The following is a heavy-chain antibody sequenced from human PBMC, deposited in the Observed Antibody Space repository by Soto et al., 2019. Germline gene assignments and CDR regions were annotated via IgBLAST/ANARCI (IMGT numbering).Heavy chain of an antibody. CDR2: IYTSGYT. J-gene: IGHJ5*02. D-gene: IGHD6-19*01. CDR3: ARETVAGTDNWFDP. Sequence: SETLSLICTVSGGSISTYYWNWIRQPAGKRLEWLGRIYTSGYTKYNPSLKSRVTMSLDTSKRQFSLKLSSVTAADTAVYYCARETVAGTDNWFDPWGQGILVTVSS. CDR1: GGSISTYY. V-gene: IGHV4-4*07.